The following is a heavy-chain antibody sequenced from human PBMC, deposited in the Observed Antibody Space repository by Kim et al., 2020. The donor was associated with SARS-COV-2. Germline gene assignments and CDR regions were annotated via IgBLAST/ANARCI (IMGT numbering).Heavy chain of an antibody. Sequence: SETLSLTCTVSGGSISSSSYYWGWIRQPPGKGLEWIGSIYYSGSTYYNPSLKSRVTISVDTSKNQFSLKLSSVTAADTAVYYCAAEGYFGYKFDYWGQGTLVTVSS. CDR3: AAEGYFGYKFDY. CDR1: GGSISSSSYY. J-gene: IGHJ4*02. D-gene: IGHD3-22*01. V-gene: IGHV4-39*07. CDR2: IYYSGST.